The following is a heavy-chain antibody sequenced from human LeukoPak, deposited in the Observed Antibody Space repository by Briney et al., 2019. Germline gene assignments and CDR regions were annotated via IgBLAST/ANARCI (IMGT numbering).Heavy chain of an antibody. CDR2: INHSGST. J-gene: IGHJ4*02. D-gene: IGHD3-3*01. CDR3: ARAPLYDFWSGYETGNGY. Sequence: PGGSLRLSCAAPGFTFSDYYMSWIRQPPGKGLEWIGEINHSGSTNYNPSLKSRVTISVDTSKNQFSLKLSSVTAADTAVYYCARAPLYDFWSGYETGNGYWGQGTLVTVSS. V-gene: IGHV4-34*01. CDR1: GFTFSDYY.